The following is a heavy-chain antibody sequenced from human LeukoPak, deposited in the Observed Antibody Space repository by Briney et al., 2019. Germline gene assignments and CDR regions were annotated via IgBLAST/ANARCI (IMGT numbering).Heavy chain of an antibody. Sequence: GGSLRLSCAASGFTFSSYGMHCVRQAPGRRREWVAFIRYDGSNKYYTDSVKGRFTISRDNSKNTLYLQMNSLRAEDTAVYYCAKGRYSKLDYWGQGTLVTVSS. CDR1: GFTFSSYG. D-gene: IGHD4-11*01. CDR2: IRYDGSNK. V-gene: IGHV3-30*02. J-gene: IGHJ4*02. CDR3: AKGRYSKLDY.